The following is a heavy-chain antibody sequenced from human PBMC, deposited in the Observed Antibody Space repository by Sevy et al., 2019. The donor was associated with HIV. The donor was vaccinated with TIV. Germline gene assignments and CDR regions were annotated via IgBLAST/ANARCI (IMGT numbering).Heavy chain of an antibody. Sequence: GGSLRLSCEASGFIFSSHWMNWVRRAPGKGLEWVANINQHGSDKNYVASVEGRFSISRDNAKNSLYLQMNSLRVGDTAVYHCARGDYYDSGPLIDYRPLDHWGRGTLVTVSS. CDR2: INQHGSDK. V-gene: IGHV3-7*01. J-gene: IGHJ4*02. D-gene: IGHD3-22*01. CDR3: ARGDYYDSGPLIDYRPLDH. CDR1: GFIFSSHW.